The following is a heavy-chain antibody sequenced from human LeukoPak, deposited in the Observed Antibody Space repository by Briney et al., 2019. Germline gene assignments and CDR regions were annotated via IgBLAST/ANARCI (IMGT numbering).Heavy chain of an antibody. Sequence: SETLSLTCTVSGGSISSYYWSWIRQPPGKGLEWIGYIYYSGSTNYNPSLKSRVTISVDTSKNQFSLKLSSVTTADTAVYYCARARDDAFDIWGQGTMVTVSS. CDR3: ARARDDAFDI. J-gene: IGHJ3*02. CDR1: GGSISSYY. V-gene: IGHV4-59*12. CDR2: IYYSGST.